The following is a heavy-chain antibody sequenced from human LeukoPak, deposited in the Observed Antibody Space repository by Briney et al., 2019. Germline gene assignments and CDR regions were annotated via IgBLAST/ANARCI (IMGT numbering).Heavy chain of an antibody. D-gene: IGHD1-26*01. CDR1: GFTFSGNA. Sequence: GGSLRLSCAASGFTFSGNAMSWVRQAPGKGLEWVSAISGSGGNTYYEDSVKGRFTVSRDNSKNTLFLQMNSLRAEDTAIYYCAKSPYYGATTRGYYFDYWGQGTLVTVSS. CDR2: ISGSGGNT. J-gene: IGHJ4*02. CDR3: AKSPYYGATTRGYYFDY. V-gene: IGHV3-23*01.